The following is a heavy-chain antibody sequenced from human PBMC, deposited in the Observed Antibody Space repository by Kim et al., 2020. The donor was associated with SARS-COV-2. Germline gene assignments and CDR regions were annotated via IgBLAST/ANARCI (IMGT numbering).Heavy chain of an antibody. D-gene: IGHD2-21*01. Sequence: KYYADSVKGRFTITRDNSKNTLYLQMNSLRAEDTAVYYCAKDGGGSYFDYWGQGTLVTVSS. CDR2: K. J-gene: IGHJ4*02. CDR3: AKDGGGSYFDY. V-gene: IGHV3-30*02.